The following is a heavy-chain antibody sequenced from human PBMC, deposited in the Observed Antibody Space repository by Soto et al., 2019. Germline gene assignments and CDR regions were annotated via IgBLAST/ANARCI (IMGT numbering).Heavy chain of an antibody. Sequence: DSLKISCKASGYTFSRSWISWVRQTPGKGLEWMGSIDPRDSNIHYSPSFQGRVTISGDTSISTASVQWSSLEAADTATYYCARHRRLDDLFKSYYGIDVCRQVPTV. J-gene: IGHJ6*02. V-gene: IGHV5-10-1*01. CDR3: ARHRRLDDLFKSYYGIDV. CDR1: GYTFSRSW. CDR2: IDPRDSNI. D-gene: IGHD3-16*01.